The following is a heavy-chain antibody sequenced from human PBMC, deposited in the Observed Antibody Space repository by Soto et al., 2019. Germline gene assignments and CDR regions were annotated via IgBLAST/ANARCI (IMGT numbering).Heavy chain of an antibody. CDR1: GGSISSYY. V-gene: IGHV4-59*08. CDR3: ARHGGDIVLFDP. J-gene: IGHJ5*02. CDR2: IYYSGST. D-gene: IGHD2-15*01. Sequence: PSETLSLTCTVSGGSISSYYWSWIRQPPGKGLEWIGYIYYSGSTNYNPSLKSRVTISVDTPKNQFSLKLSSVTAADTAVYYCARHGGDIVLFDPWGQGTLVTVLL.